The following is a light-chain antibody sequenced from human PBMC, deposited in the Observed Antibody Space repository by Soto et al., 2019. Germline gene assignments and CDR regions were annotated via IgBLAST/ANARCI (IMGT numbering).Light chain of an antibody. Sequence: IVLTQSPGTLSLSPGESATLSCRASQSVGSNYLAWFQHKPDQAPRLLIYDASNRATGVPDRCSGRGSGTDFTLCVTRLEPEDCAGYYCHQYAVSPLSFGGGTTVEIK. CDR2: DAS. CDR1: QSVGSNY. J-gene: IGKJ4*01. V-gene: IGKV3-20*01. CDR3: HQYAVSPLS.